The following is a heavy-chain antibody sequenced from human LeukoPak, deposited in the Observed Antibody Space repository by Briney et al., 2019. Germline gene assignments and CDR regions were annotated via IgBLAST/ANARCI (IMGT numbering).Heavy chain of an antibody. J-gene: IGHJ4*02. Sequence: SGGSLRLSCTTSGFTFGGYAMAWVRQAPGKGLEWVGFARNRAYGGANVYAAYAKGRFTISRDDSRDIAYLQMSGLKTDDTAVYHCSRGTIENGSGWYIDYWGQGTLVTVSS. CDR2: ARNRAYGGAN. V-gene: IGHV3-49*04. CDR1: GFTFGGYA. D-gene: IGHD6-19*01. CDR3: SRGTIENGSGWYIDY.